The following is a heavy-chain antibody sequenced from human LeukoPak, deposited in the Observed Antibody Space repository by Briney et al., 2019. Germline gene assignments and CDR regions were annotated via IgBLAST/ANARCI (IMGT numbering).Heavy chain of an antibody. V-gene: IGHV3-48*01. CDR2: ISSSSSTI. CDR3: ARDQVYSSSVPHY. Sequence: PGGSLRLSCAASGFTFSSYSMNWVRQAPGKGLEWVSYISSSSSTIYYADSVKGRFTISRDNAKNSLYLQMNSLRAEDTAVYYCARDQVYSSSVPHYWGQGTLVTVSS. J-gene: IGHJ4*02. D-gene: IGHD6-13*01. CDR1: GFTFSSYS.